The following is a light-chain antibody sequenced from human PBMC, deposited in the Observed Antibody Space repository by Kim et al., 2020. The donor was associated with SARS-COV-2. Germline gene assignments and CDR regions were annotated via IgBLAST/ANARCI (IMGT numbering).Light chain of an antibody. V-gene: IGLV3-9*01. J-gene: IGLJ3*02. CDR3: QVWDSSTWV. CDR2: RDS. Sequence: SGAMGQTARITCGGNNIGSKNVRWYQQKPGQAPVLVIYRDSNRPSGIPERFSGSNSGNTATLTISRAQAGDEADYYCQVWDSSTWVFGGGTQLTVL. CDR1: NIGSKN.